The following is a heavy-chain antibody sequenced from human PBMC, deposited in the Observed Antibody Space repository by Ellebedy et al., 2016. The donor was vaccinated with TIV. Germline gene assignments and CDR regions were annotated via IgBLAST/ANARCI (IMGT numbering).Heavy chain of an antibody. CDR3: ARAETGYCSSTSCFLDLDS. J-gene: IGHJ4*02. Sequence: GESLKISXAASEFIFSMFTMTWVRQAPGKGLEWVSSISDSSSYIYYADSVKGRFTISRDNAKRSLYLQMNSLRAEDTAVYYCARAETGYCSSTSCFLDLDSWGQGTLVTVSS. V-gene: IGHV3-21*01. CDR1: EFIFSMFT. CDR2: ISDSSSYI. D-gene: IGHD2-2*01.